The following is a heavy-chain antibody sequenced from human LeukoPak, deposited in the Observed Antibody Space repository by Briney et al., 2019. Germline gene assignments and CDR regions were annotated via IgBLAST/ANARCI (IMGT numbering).Heavy chain of an antibody. D-gene: IGHD6-13*01. J-gene: IGHJ4*02. CDR2: IHPADSDT. CDR1: GYSFTDFW. V-gene: IGHV5-51*01. CDR3: ARTYTSGWCAN. Sequence: GESLKISCKASGYSFTDFWIGWVRQLPGKGLEWMGNIHPADSDTRYSPSFQGHVTISADKSINTAYLQWTSLNASDTAMYYCARTYTSGWCANCGQGTLVTVSS.